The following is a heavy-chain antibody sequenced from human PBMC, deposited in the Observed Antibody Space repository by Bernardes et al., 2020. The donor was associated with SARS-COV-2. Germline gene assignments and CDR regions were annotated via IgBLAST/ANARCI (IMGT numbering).Heavy chain of an antibody. Sequence: GGSLRLSCAASGFFFSSYGMHWVRQAPGKGLEWVAVIWPDGGDKFYGDSVKGRFTISRDNAKDTLYLQMNNLRDEDTALYYCVGIPGGTSWVLWGQGTLVTVSS. CDR3: VGIPGGTSWVL. CDR1: GFFFSSYG. V-gene: IGHV3-33*01. CDR2: IWPDGGDK. J-gene: IGHJ4*02. D-gene: IGHD6-13*01.